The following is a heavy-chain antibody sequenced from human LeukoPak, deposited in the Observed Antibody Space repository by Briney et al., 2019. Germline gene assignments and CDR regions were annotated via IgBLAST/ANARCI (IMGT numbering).Heavy chain of an antibody. J-gene: IGHJ3*02. CDR2: IYDSGST. Sequence: SETLSLTCTVSGGSISSSRYYWGWLRQPPGKGLEWFGSIYDSGSTYYNPSLKSRVTISVDTSKNQFSLKLSSVTAADTAVYYCARKEQWLPHDAFDIWGQGTMVTVSS. CDR3: ARKEQWLPHDAFDI. CDR1: GGSISSSRYY. V-gene: IGHV4-39*01. D-gene: IGHD6-19*01.